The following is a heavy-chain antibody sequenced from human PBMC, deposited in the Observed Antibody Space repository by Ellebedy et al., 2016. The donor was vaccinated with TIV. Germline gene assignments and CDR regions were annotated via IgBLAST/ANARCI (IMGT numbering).Heavy chain of an antibody. D-gene: IGHD1-1*01. CDR3: VRLGDKKAWNGDY. CDR2: ISTSGSDK. CDR1: GFTFSTYS. J-gene: IGHJ4*02. V-gene: IGHV3-21*01. Sequence: GGSLRLSCAASGFTFSTYSLNWVRQAPGKGLEWVSSISTSGSDKYYADSVKGRFTISRDNSKNTLYLQMNSLRAEDTAVYYCVRLGDKKAWNGDYWGQGTLVTVSS.